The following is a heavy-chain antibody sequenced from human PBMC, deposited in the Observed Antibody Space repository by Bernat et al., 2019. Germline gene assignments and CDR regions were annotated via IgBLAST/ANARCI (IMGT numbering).Heavy chain of an antibody. CDR2: IDWDDDK. Sequence: QVTLKESGLALVRPTQTLTLTCTFSGFSLSTSGMRVSWIRQPPGKALEWLARIDWDDDKFYSTSLKTRLTISKDTSKNQVVLTMTNMDPVDTATYYCARTQSTANNWYDYWGQGTLVTVSS. J-gene: IGHJ4*02. V-gene: IGHV2-70*04. CDR1: GFSLSTSGMR. CDR3: ARTQSTANNWYDY. D-gene: IGHD1-20*01.